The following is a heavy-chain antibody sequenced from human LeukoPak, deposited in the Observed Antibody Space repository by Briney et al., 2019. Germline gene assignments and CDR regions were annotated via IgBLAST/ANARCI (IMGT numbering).Heavy chain of an antibody. D-gene: IGHD3-3*01. CDR3: ARLCHDKHYDLWSGYYFDY. Sequence: PSETLSLTCTVSGGSISSNHYYWGWIRQPPGKGLEYIGYIYHSGRTYYSPSLKSRLTMSVDTSNNQFSLKLTSLTATDTAFYYCARLCHDKHYDLWSGYYFDYWGQGSRVTVSS. J-gene: IGHJ4*02. V-gene: IGHV4-39*01. CDR2: IYHSGRT. CDR1: GGSISSNHYY.